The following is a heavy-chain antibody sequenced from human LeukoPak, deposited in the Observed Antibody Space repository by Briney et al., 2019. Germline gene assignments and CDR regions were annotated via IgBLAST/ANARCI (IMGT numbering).Heavy chain of an antibody. CDR2: ISDRGGST. J-gene: IGHJ4*02. CDR3: AKSFRGVLISFDY. D-gene: IGHD3-10*01. V-gene: IGHV3-23*01. CDR1: GFTFRSYA. Sequence: PGGSLRLSCAASGFTFRSYAMSWVRQAPGKGLEWVSGISDRGGSTYYADSVEGRFTISRDNSKNTLYLQMNSLRAEDTAVYYCAKSFRGVLISFDYWGQGTLVTVSS.